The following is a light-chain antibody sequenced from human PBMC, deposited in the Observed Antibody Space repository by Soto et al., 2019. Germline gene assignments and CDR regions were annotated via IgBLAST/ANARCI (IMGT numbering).Light chain of an antibody. Sequence: DIQMTQSPSTLSASVGDRVTITCRASQSISDWLAWYQQKPGKAPKLLIFDASSLEIGVPSRFSGSGSGTEFTLTISSLQPDDFATYYCQQYNNFASFGQGTKVDIK. V-gene: IGKV1-5*01. CDR2: DAS. CDR1: QSISDW. J-gene: IGKJ1*01. CDR3: QQYNNFAS.